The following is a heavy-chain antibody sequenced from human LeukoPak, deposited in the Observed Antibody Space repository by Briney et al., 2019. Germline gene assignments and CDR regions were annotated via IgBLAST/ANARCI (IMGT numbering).Heavy chain of an antibody. V-gene: IGHV3-7*01. J-gene: IGHJ1*01. CDR2: IKQDGDEK. D-gene: IGHD3-22*01. CDR1: GFTFSNYG. CDR3: ERDGLHAFYDSSGYYWEY. Sequence: GGSLRLSCAASGFTFSNYGMSWVRQAPGKGLEWVSNIKQDGDEKDYVDSVKGRFTISRDNAKNSLYLQMNSLRAEDTAVYYCERDGLHAFYDSSGYYWEYWGQGPLVPVSS.